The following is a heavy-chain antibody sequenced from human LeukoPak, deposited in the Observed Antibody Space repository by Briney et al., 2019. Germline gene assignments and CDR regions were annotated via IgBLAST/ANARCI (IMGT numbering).Heavy chain of an antibody. Sequence: ASVKVSCKASGYTFTTHGISWVRQEPGQGLEWMGWISANNGNTNFAQKLQGRVTMTTDTSPSTAYMELRSLRSDDTAVYYCARNLGRWDAFDIWGQGTMVTVSS. J-gene: IGHJ3*02. CDR3: ARNLGRWDAFDI. D-gene: IGHD3-16*01. CDR2: ISANNGNT. V-gene: IGHV1-18*01. CDR1: GYTFTTHG.